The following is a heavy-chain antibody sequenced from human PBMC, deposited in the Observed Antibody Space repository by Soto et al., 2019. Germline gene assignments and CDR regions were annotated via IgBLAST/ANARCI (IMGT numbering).Heavy chain of an antibody. CDR3: ARFSKYGSGRYHPPYYFGMDV. CDR1: GYTFTNYG. Sequence: QVQLVQSGAEVKKPGASVKVSCKASGYTFTNYGISWVRQAPGQGLEWMGWISAYNGNTNYAQKLQGRVTMTTDTSTSTGYMELRSLRSDDTAVYYCARFSKYGSGRYHPPYYFGMDVWGQGTTVTVSS. V-gene: IGHV1-18*01. D-gene: IGHD3-10*01. CDR2: ISAYNGNT. J-gene: IGHJ6*02.